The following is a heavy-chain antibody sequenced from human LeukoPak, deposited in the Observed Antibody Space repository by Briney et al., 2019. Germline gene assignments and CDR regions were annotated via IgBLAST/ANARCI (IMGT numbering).Heavy chain of an antibody. CDR2: ISYDGSNK. Sequence: GRSLRLSCAASGFTFSSYGMHWVRQAPGKGLEWVAVISYDGSNKYYADSVKGRFTISRDNSKNTLYLQMNSLKTEDTAVYYCTGRGDYVWGMDVWGQGTTVTVSS. D-gene: IGHD4-17*01. J-gene: IGHJ6*02. CDR1: GFTFSSYG. V-gene: IGHV3-30*03. CDR3: TGRGDYVWGMDV.